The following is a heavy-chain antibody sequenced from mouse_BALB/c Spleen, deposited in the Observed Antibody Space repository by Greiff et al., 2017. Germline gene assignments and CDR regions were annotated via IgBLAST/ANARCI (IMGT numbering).Heavy chain of an antibody. CDR3: ARYYGNYAWFAD. CDR1: GFNIKDYY. CDR2: IDPKNGNT. D-gene: IGHD2-1*01. V-gene: IGHV14-1*02. Sequence: VQLQQSGAELVRPGALVKLSCKASGFNIKDYYMHWVKQRPEQGLEWIGWIDPKNGNTIYDPKFQGKASITADTSSNTAYLQLSSLTSEDTAVYYCARYYGNYAWFADWGQGTLVTVSA. J-gene: IGHJ3*01.